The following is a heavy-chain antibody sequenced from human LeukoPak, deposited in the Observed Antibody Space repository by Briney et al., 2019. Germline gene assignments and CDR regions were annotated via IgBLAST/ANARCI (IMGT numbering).Heavy chain of an antibody. Sequence: ASVKVSCKASGYTFTNYYFHWVRQAPGQGLEWMGIINPSGGSTSYAQKFQGRVTMTRDMSTSTVYMELSSLRSEDTAVYYCASEIAAAGKTFDYWGQGTLVTVSS. CDR3: ASEIAAAGKTFDY. D-gene: IGHD6-13*01. V-gene: IGHV1-46*01. J-gene: IGHJ4*02. CDR1: GYTFTNYY. CDR2: INPSGGST.